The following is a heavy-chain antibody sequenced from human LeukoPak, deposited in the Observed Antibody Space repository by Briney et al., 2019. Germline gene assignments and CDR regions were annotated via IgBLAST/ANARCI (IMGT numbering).Heavy chain of an antibody. CDR2: ISAYNGNT. J-gene: IGHJ6*04. D-gene: IGHD5-12*01. CDR1: GYTFTNYG. CDR3: ARVGGYSGYEDYFYYGMDV. Sequence: ASVTVSYKASGYTFTNYGISWVRQAPGQGLEWMGWISAYNGNTNYTQKLQGRVTITTDTSTSTAYMELRSLRSDDTAVYYCARVGGYSGYEDYFYYGMDVWGKGTTVTVSS. V-gene: IGHV1-18*04.